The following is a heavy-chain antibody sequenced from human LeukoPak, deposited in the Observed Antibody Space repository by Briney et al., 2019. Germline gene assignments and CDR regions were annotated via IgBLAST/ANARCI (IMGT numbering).Heavy chain of an antibody. CDR2: IKQDGSEK. CDR1: GFTFSSYW. Sequence: GGSLRLSCAASGFTFSSYWMSWVRQAPGKGLEWVANIKQDGSEKYYVDSVKGRFTISRDNAKNSLYLQMNSLRAEDTAVYYCAKTLYYYGSGSPYYFDYWGQGTLVTVSS. D-gene: IGHD3-10*01. V-gene: IGHV3-7*01. CDR3: AKTLYYYGSGSPYYFDY. J-gene: IGHJ4*02.